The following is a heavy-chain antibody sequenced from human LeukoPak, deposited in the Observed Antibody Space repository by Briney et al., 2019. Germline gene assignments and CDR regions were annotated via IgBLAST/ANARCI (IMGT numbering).Heavy chain of an antibody. V-gene: IGHV3-23*01. J-gene: IGHJ4*02. D-gene: IGHD5-18*01. Sequence: GGSLRLSCAASGFTFSSYAMSWVRQAPGKGLEWVSAISGSGGSTYYADSVKGRFTISRDNAKNSLYLQMNSLRAEDTAVYYCARDRSEGIQLWLYDYWGQGTLVTVSS. CDR3: ARDRSEGIQLWLYDY. CDR1: GFTFSSYA. CDR2: ISGSGGST.